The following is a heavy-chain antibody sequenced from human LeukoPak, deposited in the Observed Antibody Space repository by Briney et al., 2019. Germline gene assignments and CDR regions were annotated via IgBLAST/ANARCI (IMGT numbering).Heavy chain of an antibody. Sequence: SKTLSLTCTVSGASISSSSYYWGWIRQPPGKGLEWIGSIHYSGGTYDNPSLKSRVTISVDTSKNQFSLKLSSVTAADTAVYYCASGGFDIWGQGTMVTVSS. D-gene: IGHD2-15*01. CDR2: IHYSGGT. CDR1: GASISSSSYY. J-gene: IGHJ3*02. V-gene: IGHV4-39*01. CDR3: ASGGFDI.